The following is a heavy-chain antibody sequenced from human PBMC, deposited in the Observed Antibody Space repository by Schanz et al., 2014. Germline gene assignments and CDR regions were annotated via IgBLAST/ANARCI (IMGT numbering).Heavy chain of an antibody. D-gene: IGHD6-13*01. CDR3: ARGLIAAAGGAFDY. CDR1: GFSFSSYA. CDR2: MNESHSTI. V-gene: IGHV3-23*04. J-gene: IGHJ4*02. Sequence: EVQLVESGGGVVQPGRSLRLSCAASGFSFSSYAMGWVRQARGKGLEWVSAMNESHSTIYYADTVRGRFTMSRDNSKNTLYLQMNSLRAGDAAVYYCARGLIAAAGGAFDYWGQGTLVAVSS.